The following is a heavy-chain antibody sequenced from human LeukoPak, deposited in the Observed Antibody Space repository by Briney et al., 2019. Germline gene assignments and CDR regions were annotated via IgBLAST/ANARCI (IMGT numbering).Heavy chain of an antibody. J-gene: IGHJ4*02. V-gene: IGHV7-4-1*02. CDR2: TNTNTGNP. Sequence: ASVKVSCKASGYSVTNYGITWVRQAPGQGLEWMGWTNTNTGNPTYAQGFTGRFVFSLDTSVSTAYLQISSLKAEDTAVYYCARGGRWLQYFLRDYWGQGTLVTVSS. CDR1: GYSVTNYG. D-gene: IGHD5-24*01. CDR3: ARGGRWLQYFLRDY.